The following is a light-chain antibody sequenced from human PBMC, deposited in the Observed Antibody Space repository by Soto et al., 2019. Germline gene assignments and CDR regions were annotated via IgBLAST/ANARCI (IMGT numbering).Light chain of an antibody. CDR1: QSITRF. V-gene: IGKV1-39*01. J-gene: IGKJ5*01. Sequence: DIQMTQSPSSLSASVGDRVIITCRASQSITRFLNWYQQKPGKAPKLLIYAASSLQSGVPSRFSGSGSGTDFTLTISSLQPEDFATYYCQQNYSPPPITFGQGTRWRL. CDR2: AAS. CDR3: QQNYSPPPIT.